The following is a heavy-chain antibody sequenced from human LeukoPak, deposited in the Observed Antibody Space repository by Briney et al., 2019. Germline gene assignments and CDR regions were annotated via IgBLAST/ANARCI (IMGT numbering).Heavy chain of an antibody. CDR3: ARDTGSTSSYGSDY. D-gene: IGHD2-2*01. Sequence: GGSLRLSCAATGFTFSSYSINWVRQAPGKGLEWVSYISSSSSTIYYADSVKGRFTISRDNAKNSLYLQMNSLRAEDTAVYYCARDTGSTSSYGSDYWGQGTLVTVSS. V-gene: IGHV3-48*01. J-gene: IGHJ4*02. CDR1: GFTFSSYS. CDR2: ISSSSSTI.